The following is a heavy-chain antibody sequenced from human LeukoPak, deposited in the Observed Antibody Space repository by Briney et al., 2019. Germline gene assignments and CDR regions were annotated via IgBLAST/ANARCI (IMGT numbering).Heavy chain of an antibody. Sequence: PGGSLRLSCAASGFTFSSYAMSWVRQAPGKGLQWVSAISRGGDSPYYADSVKGRFTISRDNSRNTLYLQMNSLRAEDTAIYYCAKEVYGSGPYHLDYWGQGTLVTVSS. V-gene: IGHV3-23*01. CDR2: ISRGGDSP. CDR3: AKEVYGSGPYHLDY. CDR1: GFTFSSYA. J-gene: IGHJ4*02. D-gene: IGHD3-10*01.